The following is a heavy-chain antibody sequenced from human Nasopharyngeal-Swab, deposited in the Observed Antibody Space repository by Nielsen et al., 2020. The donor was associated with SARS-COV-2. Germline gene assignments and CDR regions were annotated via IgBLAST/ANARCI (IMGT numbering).Heavy chain of an antibody. Sequence: GGSLRLSCAASGFTFSDYYMSWIRQAPGKGLEWVSYISSSSSYTNYADSVKGRFTISRDNAKNSLYRQMNSLRADDTAVYYCARGSIRGIIISDFDYWGQGTLVTVSS. V-gene: IGHV3-11*05. CDR3: ARGSIRGIIISDFDY. J-gene: IGHJ4*02. D-gene: IGHD3-10*01. CDR2: ISSSSSYT. CDR1: GFTFSDYY.